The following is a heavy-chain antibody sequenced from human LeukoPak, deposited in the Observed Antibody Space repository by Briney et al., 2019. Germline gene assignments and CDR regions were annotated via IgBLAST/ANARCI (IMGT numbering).Heavy chain of an antibody. V-gene: IGHV3-23*01. CDR2: ISSSGVTT. J-gene: IGHJ4*02. Sequence: GRSLRLSCAASGFTFISYAMSWVRQAPGKGLEWVSAISSSGVTTYYADSVKGRFTISRDNSKNTLYLQMNSLRAEDTAVYYCAKALGGYFDYWGQGTLVTVSS. D-gene: IGHD1-26*01. CDR3: AKALGGYFDY. CDR1: GFTFISYA.